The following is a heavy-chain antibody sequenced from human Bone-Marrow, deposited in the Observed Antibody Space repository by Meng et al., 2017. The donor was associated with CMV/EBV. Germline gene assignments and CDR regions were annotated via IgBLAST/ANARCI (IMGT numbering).Heavy chain of an antibody. Sequence: ASVKVSCKASGYTFTSYYMHWVRQAPGQGLEWMGIINPSGGSTSYAQKFQGRVTMTRDTSTSTVYMELSSLRSEDMAVYYCARDPYSTDDAFDIWGQGTMVTVSS. V-gene: IGHV1-46*01. CDR1: GYTFTSYY. CDR3: ARDPYSTDDAFDI. CDR2: INPSGGST. J-gene: IGHJ3*02. D-gene: IGHD6-13*01.